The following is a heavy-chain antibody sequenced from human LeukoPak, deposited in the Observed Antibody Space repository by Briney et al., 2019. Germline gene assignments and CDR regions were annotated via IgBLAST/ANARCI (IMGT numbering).Heavy chain of an antibody. CDR1: GGTFSTYT. D-gene: IGHD3-22*01. Sequence: SVKVSCKASGGTFSTYTISWVRQAPGQGLEWMGGIIPIFGTAHYAQKFQGRVTITADESTSTAYMELSSLRSEDTVVYYCASRSHYYDSSGYWNYWGQGTLVTVSS. J-gene: IGHJ4*02. CDR3: ASRSHYYDSSGYWNY. CDR2: IIPIFGTA. V-gene: IGHV1-69*13.